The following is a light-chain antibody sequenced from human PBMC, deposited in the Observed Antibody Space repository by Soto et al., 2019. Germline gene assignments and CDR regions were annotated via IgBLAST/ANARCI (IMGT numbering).Light chain of an antibody. V-gene: IGKV1-5*01. CDR3: QQYTINNIPWM. J-gene: IGKJ1*01. Sequence: DIPVTQSPPTLSASVGDRVTITCRASQTISTWMAWYQQKPGKAPKLLVYDASTLESGVASRFSGSGSGTEFTLIISGLQPDDSATYYCQQYTINNIPWMFGQGTKVEI. CDR1: QTISTW. CDR2: DAS.